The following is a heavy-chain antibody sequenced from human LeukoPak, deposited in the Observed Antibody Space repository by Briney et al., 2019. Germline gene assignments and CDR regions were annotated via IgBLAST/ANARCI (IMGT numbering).Heavy chain of an antibody. Sequence: SETLSLTCTVSGGSTSSYYWSWIRQPPGKGLEWIGYIYYSGSTNYNPSLKSRVTISVDTSKNQFSLKLSSVTAADTAVYYCASSYGMDVWGQGTTVTVSS. CDR1: GGSTSSYY. J-gene: IGHJ6*02. CDR3: ASSYGMDV. V-gene: IGHV4-59*01. CDR2: IYYSGST.